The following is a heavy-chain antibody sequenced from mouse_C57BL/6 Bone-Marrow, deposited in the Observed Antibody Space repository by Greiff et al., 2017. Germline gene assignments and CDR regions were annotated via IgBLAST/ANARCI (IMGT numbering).Heavy chain of an antibody. Sequence: QVQLQQPGAELVKPGASVKLSCKASGYTFTSYWMHWVKQRPGQGLEWIGMIHPNSGSTNYNEKFKSKATLTVDKSSSTAYMQLSSLTSEDSAVXYCARRITTVDWYFDVWGTGTTVTVSS. D-gene: IGHD1-1*01. CDR2: IHPNSGST. V-gene: IGHV1-64*01. CDR1: GYTFTSYW. J-gene: IGHJ1*03. CDR3: ARRITTVDWYFDV.